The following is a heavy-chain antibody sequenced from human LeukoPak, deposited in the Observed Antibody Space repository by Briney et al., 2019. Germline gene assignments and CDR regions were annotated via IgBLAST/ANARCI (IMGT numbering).Heavy chain of an antibody. J-gene: IGHJ4*02. CDR3: AKGKTGYSSSWMFDY. V-gene: IGHV3-9*01. Sequence: PGRSLRLSCAASGFTFDDYAMHWVRQAPGKGLEWVSGISWNSGSIGYADSVKGRFTISRDNAKNSLYLQMNSLRAEDTALYYCAKGKTGYSSSWMFDYWGQGTLVTVSS. D-gene: IGHD6-13*01. CDR1: GFTFDDYA. CDR2: ISWNSGSI.